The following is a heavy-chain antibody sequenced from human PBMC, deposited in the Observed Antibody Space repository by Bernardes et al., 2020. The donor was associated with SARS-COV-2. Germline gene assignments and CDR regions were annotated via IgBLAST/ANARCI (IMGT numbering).Heavy chain of an antibody. D-gene: IGHD3-10*01. Sequence: SLILSCSASGFTFSKYGMHWVRQAPGKGLVWVAVISNDGSNKYYEDSVKGRFTISRDNSKNTLYLQMNSLRAEDTAVYYCAKGGFEEVLTHFDYWSQGTLVTVSS. CDR1: GFTFSKYG. V-gene: IGHV3-30*18. CDR3: AKGGFEEVLTHFDY. J-gene: IGHJ4*02. CDR2: ISNDGSNK.